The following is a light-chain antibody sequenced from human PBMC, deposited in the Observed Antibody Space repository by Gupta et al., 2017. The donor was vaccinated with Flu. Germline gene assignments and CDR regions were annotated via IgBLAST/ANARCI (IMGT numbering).Light chain of an antibody. J-gene: IGKJ4*01. CDR1: EGIAHY. CDR3: QQYYSYPLT. Sequence: DIQMTQSPSLLSASVGDRVTITRRASEGIAHYLAWFQQKPGKPPKSLIYAASNLRSGVPSKFSGSGSGTDFTLTINSLQPEDFATYYCQQYYSYPLTFGGGTKVDVK. CDR2: AAS. V-gene: IGKV1-16*02.